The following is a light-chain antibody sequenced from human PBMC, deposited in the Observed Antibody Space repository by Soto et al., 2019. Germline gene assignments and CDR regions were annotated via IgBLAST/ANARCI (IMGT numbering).Light chain of an antibody. J-gene: IGKJ4*01. Sequence: EIVLTQSPATLSLSPGERATLSCRASQSVSSYLAWYQQKPGQAPRLLIYAASNRATGIPARFSGSGSGTDFTLTISSLEPEDFAVYYCQQRSNWLTFGGGTKV. CDR2: AAS. V-gene: IGKV3-11*01. CDR1: QSVSSY. CDR3: QQRSNWLT.